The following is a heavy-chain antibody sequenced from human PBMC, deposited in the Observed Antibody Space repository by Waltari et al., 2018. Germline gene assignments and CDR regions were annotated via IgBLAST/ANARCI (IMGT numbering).Heavy chain of an antibody. CDR1: GDSINSDY. Sequence: QVQLQESGPGLVKPSETLSLACTVSGDSINSDYWSWIRQPPGKGLEWIGYIYYSGDAHYNSSLRGRVTISIDTSKNQFYLKLTSVTAADTAVYFCARHGGDEYDDTFYMWGQGTMVTVSP. J-gene: IGHJ3*02. V-gene: IGHV4-59*08. D-gene: IGHD3-16*01. CDR3: ARHGGDEYDDTFYM. CDR2: IYYSGDA.